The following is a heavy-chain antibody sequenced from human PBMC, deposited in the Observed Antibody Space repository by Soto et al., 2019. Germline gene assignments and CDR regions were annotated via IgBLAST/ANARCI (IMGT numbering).Heavy chain of an antibody. Sequence: GRSLRLSCAASGFTLSSYAMSWVRQAPGKGLEWVSAISGSGGSTYYADSVKGRFTISRDNSKNTLYLQMNSLRAEDTAVYYCAKAGITGTYYHHGMDVCGEGTTVTVSS. V-gene: IGHV3-23*01. J-gene: IGHJ6*04. CDR1: GFTLSSYA. CDR2: ISGSGGST. CDR3: AKAGITGTYYHHGMDV. D-gene: IGHD1-20*01.